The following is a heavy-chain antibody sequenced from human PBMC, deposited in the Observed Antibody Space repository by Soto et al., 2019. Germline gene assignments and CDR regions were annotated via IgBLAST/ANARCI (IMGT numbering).Heavy chain of an antibody. Sequence: QVQLVQSGAEVKKPGSSVKVSCKASGGTFSSYTISWVRQAPGQGLEWMGRIIPILGIANYAQKFQGRVTITADKXXSPAYMELSSLRSEDTAVYYCAPAMVVSYCYGLDVWGQGTTVTVSS. D-gene: IGHD5-18*01. CDR2: IIPILGIA. V-gene: IGHV1-69*02. J-gene: IGHJ6*02. CDR3: APAMVVSYCYGLDV. CDR1: GGTFSSYT.